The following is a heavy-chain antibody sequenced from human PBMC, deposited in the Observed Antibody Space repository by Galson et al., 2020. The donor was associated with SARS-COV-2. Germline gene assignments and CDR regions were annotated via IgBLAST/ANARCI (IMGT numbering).Heavy chain of an antibody. J-gene: IGHJ6*02. CDR3: ARDKYSSGSSDV. Sequence: TRGSLRLSCAASGFTFSSYSMNWVRQAPGKGLEWVSSISSSSSYIYYADSVKGRFTISRDNAKNSLYLQMNSLRAEDTAVYYCARDKYSSGSSDVWGQGTTVTVSS. CDR2: ISSSSSYI. CDR1: GFTFSSYS. V-gene: IGHV3-21*01. D-gene: IGHD3-10*01.